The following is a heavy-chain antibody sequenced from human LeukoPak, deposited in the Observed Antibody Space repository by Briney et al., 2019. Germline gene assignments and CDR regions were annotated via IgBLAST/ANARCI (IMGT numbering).Heavy chain of an antibody. D-gene: IGHD6-6*01. Sequence: PSETLSLTCTVSGGSISSYYWSWIRQPPGKGLEWIGYIYHSGSTYYNPSLKSRVTISVDRSKNQFSLKLSSVTAADTAVYYCAGIPIAARSSFDYWGQGTLVTVSS. CDR2: IYHSGST. CDR3: AGIPIAARSSFDY. J-gene: IGHJ4*02. CDR1: GGSISSYY. V-gene: IGHV4-59*04.